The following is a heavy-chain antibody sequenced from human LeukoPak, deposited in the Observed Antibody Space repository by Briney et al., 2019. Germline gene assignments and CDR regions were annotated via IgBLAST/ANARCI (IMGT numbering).Heavy chain of an antibody. CDR3: ARDHPMVRGGSRYYYGMDV. V-gene: IGHV4-59*01. Sequence: SETLCLTCTVSGGSISSYYWSWIRQPPGKGLEWIGYIYYSGSTNYNPSLKSRVTISVDTSKNQSSLKLSSVTAANTAVYYCARDHPMVRGGSRYYYGMDVGGKGTTVTVSS. CDR2: IYYSGST. J-gene: IGHJ6*04. CDR1: GGSISSYY. D-gene: IGHD3-10*01.